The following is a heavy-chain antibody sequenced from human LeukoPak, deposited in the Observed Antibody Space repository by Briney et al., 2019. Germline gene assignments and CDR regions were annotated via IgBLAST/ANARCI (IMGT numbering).Heavy chain of an antibody. Sequence: GGSLRLSCAASGFTFSSYEMDWVRQAPGKGLEWVSYISSSGSTIYYADSVKGRFTISRDNSKNTLYLQINSLRAEDTAVYYCARDGRGDGVPAENAFAIWGQGTMVTVSS. CDR1: GFTFSSYE. CDR3: ARDGRGDGVPAENAFAI. V-gene: IGHV3-48*03. J-gene: IGHJ3*02. D-gene: IGHD3-10*01. CDR2: ISSSGSTI.